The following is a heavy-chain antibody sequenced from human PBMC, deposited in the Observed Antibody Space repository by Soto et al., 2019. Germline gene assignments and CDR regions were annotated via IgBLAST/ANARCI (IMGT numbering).Heavy chain of an antibody. CDR2: IRSKANSYAT. Sequence: GGSLRLSCAASGFTFSGSAMHWVRQASGKGLEWVGRIRSKANSYATAYAASVKGRFTISRDDSRNTAYLQMNSLKTEDTAVCYCTRRDGDSSGYYYGMDVWGQGTTVTVSS. V-gene: IGHV3-73*01. CDR1: GFTFSGSA. J-gene: IGHJ6*02. D-gene: IGHD3-22*01. CDR3: TRRDGDSSGYYYGMDV.